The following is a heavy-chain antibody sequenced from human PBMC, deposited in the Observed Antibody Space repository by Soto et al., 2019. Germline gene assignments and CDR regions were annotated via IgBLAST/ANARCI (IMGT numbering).Heavy chain of an antibody. D-gene: IGHD4-4*01. CDR2: INDGGDNT. CDR3: AKVSPAIYSNYFDY. Sequence: EVQLLESGGGLVQPGGSLRLSCAASGFTFSTYAMSWVRQAPGKGLEWVSGINDGGDNTYDADSVKGRFTISRDNSKNTLYLQMNSLRAEDTAVYYCAKVSPAIYSNYFDYWGQGTLVTVSS. V-gene: IGHV3-23*01. CDR1: GFTFSTYA. J-gene: IGHJ4*02.